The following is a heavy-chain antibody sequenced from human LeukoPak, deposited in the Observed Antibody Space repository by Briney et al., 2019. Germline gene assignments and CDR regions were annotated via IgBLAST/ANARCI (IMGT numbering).Heavy chain of an antibody. D-gene: IGHD1-26*01. V-gene: IGHV3-23*01. Sequence: SGGSLRLSCAASGFTFSDYNMRWIRQAPGKGLEWVSAIGGSTGRTYYADSVKGRFTVSRDNSKNTLYLQMTSLRAEDTAIYYCAKDRRSLVGPTNFDYWGQGTPVTVSS. CDR2: IGGSTGRT. CDR1: GFTFSDYN. J-gene: IGHJ4*02. CDR3: AKDRRSLVGPTNFDY.